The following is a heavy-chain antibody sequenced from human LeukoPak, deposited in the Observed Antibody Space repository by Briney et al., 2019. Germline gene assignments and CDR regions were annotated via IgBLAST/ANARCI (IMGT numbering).Heavy chain of an antibody. CDR1: GGSISSGGYS. CDR3: ARVFSVAFDI. J-gene: IGHJ3*02. V-gene: IGHV4-30-2*01. CDR2: IYHSGST. Sequence: PSETLSLTCTVSGGSISSGGYSWSWIRQPPGKGLEWIGYIYHSGSTYYNPSLKSRVTISVDRSKNQFSLKLSSVTAADTAVYYCARVFSVAFDIWGQGTMVTVSS.